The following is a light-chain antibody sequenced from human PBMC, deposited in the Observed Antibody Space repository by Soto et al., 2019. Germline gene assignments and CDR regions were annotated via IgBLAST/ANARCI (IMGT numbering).Light chain of an antibody. CDR1: QSVRSY. CDR2: TTT. J-gene: IGKJ1*01. V-gene: IGKV1-39*01. CDR3: QQSYSTPRT. Sequence: DIQITQSPSSLSSSVPDTITITCRASQSVRSYLNWYQQKPGKAPDLLIYTTTSLQSGVPSRFSGSGSGTDFTLTISSLQPEDFATYYCQQSYSTPRTFGQGTKVDIK.